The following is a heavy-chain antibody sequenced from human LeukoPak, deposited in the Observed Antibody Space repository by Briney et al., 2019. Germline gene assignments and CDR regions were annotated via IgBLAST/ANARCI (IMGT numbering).Heavy chain of an antibody. J-gene: IGHJ4*02. V-gene: IGHV2-5*02. CDR1: DDSISDYYRG. D-gene: IGHD3-10*01. CDR2: IYWDDDK. Sequence: TLSLTCTVSDDSISDYYRGWIRQPPGKALEWLALIYWDDDKRYSPSLKSRLTITKDTSKNQVVLTMTNMDPVDTATYYCAHGGLGRGVRGYFDYWGQGTLVTVSS. CDR3: AHGGLGRGVRGYFDY.